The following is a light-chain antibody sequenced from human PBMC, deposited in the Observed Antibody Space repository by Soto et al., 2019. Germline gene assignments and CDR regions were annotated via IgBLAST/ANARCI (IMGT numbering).Light chain of an antibody. Sequence: ALTQPASVSGSPGQSITISCTGTSSDVGGYNYVSWYQQHPGKAPKLMIYEVSKRPSGVPNRFSGSKSGNAASLTVSGLQAEDEADYYCSSYAGSNNLYVFGTGTKVTVL. V-gene: IGLV2-8*01. CDR1: SSDVGGYNY. CDR3: SSYAGSNNLYV. CDR2: EVS. J-gene: IGLJ1*01.